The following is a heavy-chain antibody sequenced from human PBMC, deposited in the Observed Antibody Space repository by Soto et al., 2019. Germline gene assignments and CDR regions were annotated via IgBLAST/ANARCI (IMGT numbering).Heavy chain of an antibody. D-gene: IGHD1-7*01. J-gene: IGHJ5*01. CDR3: AHVNPQYDANYCDP. Sequence: QITLKESGPTLVKPTQTLTLTCTFSGFSLSTTGVGVGWIRQPPGKALEWLALIYWDDDKRYSPSLKSRLTITKDTSKNQVVLTMTNMDPVDTATYYCAHVNPQYDANYCDPWCQGTLVTVSS. V-gene: IGHV2-5*02. CDR1: GFSLSTTGVG. CDR2: IYWDDDK.